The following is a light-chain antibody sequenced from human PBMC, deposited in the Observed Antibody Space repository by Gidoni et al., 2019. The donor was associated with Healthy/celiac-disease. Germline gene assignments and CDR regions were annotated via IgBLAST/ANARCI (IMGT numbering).Light chain of an antibody. Sequence: SAPTHPASVSGSPGPSITISCTGTSSDVGGYNYVSWYQQHPGKAPKLMIYEVSNRPSGVSNRFSGSKSGNTASLTISGLQAEDEADYYCSSYTSSSTPYVFGTGTKVTVL. J-gene: IGLJ1*01. CDR2: EVS. V-gene: IGLV2-14*01. CDR3: SSYTSSSTPYV. CDR1: SSDVGGYNY.